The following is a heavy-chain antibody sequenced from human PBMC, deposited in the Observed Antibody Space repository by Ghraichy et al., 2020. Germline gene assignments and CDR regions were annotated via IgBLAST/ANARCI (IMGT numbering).Heavy chain of an antibody. CDR2: ITYSGIT. D-gene: IGHD3-3*01. CDR1: GGSISGFY. Sequence: SETLSLTCAVSGGSISGFYWSWIRQPPGKGPEWIGYITYSGITNYSPSLRSRVTISLDTSKNQFSLNLNSVAAADTAVYYCARHRFEGDYNGNRGYYHDSWGQGNLVTVSS. J-gene: IGHJ4*02. CDR3: ARHRFEGDYNGNRGYYHDS. V-gene: IGHV4-59*01.